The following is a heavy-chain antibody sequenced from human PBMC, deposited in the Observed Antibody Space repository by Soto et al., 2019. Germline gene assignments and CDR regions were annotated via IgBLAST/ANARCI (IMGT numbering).Heavy chain of an antibody. CDR2: IIPILGIA. V-gene: IGHV1-69*02. J-gene: IGHJ4*02. CDR3: ARAKSAEPDDY. CDR1: GGTFSSYT. Sequence: GASVKVSCKASGGTFSSYTIRWVRQAPGQGLEWMGRIIPILGIANYAQKFQGRVTMTTDTSTSTAYMELRSLRSDDTAVYCCARAKSAEPDDYWGQGTLVTVSS.